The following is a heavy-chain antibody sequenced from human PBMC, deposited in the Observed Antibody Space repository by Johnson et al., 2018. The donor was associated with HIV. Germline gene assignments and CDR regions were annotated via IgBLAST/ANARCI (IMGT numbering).Heavy chain of an antibody. Sequence: QMLLVESGGGLVQPGRSLRLSCAASGFTFDDYAMHWVRQAPGKGLEGVAVISYDGSNQYYADSVKGRFTISRDNSKNTVFLQMNSLRAEDTAVYYCAKGEDGSHDAFDIWGQGTMVTVSS. CDR1: GFTFDDYA. J-gene: IGHJ3*02. D-gene: IGHD1-14*01. CDR2: ISYDGSNQ. V-gene: IGHV3-30*04. CDR3: AKGEDGSHDAFDI.